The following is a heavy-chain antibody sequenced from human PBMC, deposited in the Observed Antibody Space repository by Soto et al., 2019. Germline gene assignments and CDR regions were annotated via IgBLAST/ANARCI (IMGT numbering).Heavy chain of an antibody. D-gene: IGHD3-16*01. CDR2: LSPYNDYT. Sequence: QVQLAQSANEVKKPGASVRVSCKAAGYTFIRYGIAWVRQAPGQGLEGMGWLSPYNDYTVYAQKFQGRVSMTADTSTRTVYMNLRGLKSDDTAVYYCARGGYYDNSWGKLSHYGLDVWGQGTSVSVSS. V-gene: IGHV1-18*01. J-gene: IGHJ6*02. CDR3: ARGGYYDNSWGKLSHYGLDV. CDR1: GYTFIRYG.